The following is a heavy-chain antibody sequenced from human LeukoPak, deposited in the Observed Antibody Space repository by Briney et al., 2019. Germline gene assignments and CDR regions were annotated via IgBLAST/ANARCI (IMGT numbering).Heavy chain of an antibody. J-gene: IGHJ5*02. CDR1: GGTVSSYA. CDR2: IIPIFGTA. CDR3: AREWDTAMVTKWFDP. Sequence: GASVKVSCKASGGTVSSYAISWVRQAPGQGLEWMGRIIPIFGTANYAQKFQGRVTITTDESTSTAYMELSSLRSEDTAVYYCAREWDTAMVTKWFDPWGQGTLVTVSS. D-gene: IGHD5-18*01. V-gene: IGHV1-69*05.